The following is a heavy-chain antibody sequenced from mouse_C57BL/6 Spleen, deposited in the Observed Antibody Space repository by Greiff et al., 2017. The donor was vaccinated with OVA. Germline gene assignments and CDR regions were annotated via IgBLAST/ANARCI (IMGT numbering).Heavy chain of an antibody. Sequence: VQLQQSGPGLVAPSQSLSITCTVSGFSLTSYGVDWVRQSPGKGLEWLGVIWGVGSTNYNSALKSRLSISKDNSKSQVFLKMNSLQTDDTAMYYGASNHYGNYGWFAYWGQGTLVTVSA. J-gene: IGHJ3*01. CDR2: IWGVGST. CDR1: GFSLTSYG. CDR3: ASNHYGNYGWFAY. V-gene: IGHV2-6*01. D-gene: IGHD2-1*01.